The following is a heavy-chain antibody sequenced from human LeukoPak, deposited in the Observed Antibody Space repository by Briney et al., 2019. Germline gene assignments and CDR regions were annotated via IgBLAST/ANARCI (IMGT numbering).Heavy chain of an antibody. CDR1: GFTFSSHS. D-gene: IGHD3-10*01. CDR3: AKVGTGYQYGSGDYDF. V-gene: IGHV3-21*01. CDR2: ISSTSAYI. Sequence: GGSLRLSCAASGFTFSSHSMNWVRQAPGKGLEWVSAISSTSAYIYYADSVKGRFTIPRDNAKTSVYLQMDSLRAEDTAVYYCAKVGTGYQYGSGDYDFWVQGTLVTVSS. J-gene: IGHJ4*02.